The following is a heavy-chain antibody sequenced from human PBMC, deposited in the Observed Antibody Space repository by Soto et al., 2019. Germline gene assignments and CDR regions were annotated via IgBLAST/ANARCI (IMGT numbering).Heavy chain of an antibody. CDR3: AREGSLAYCGGDCYPNWFDP. Sequence: QVQLVESGGGLVKPGGSLRLSCAASGFTFSDYYMSWIRQAPGKGLEWVSYISSSSSYTNYADSVKGRFTISRDNAKNSLYLQMNSLRADDTAVYYCAREGSLAYCGGDCYPNWFDPWGQGTLVTVSS. CDR1: GFTFSDYY. V-gene: IGHV3-11*05. CDR2: ISSSSSYT. D-gene: IGHD2-21*02. J-gene: IGHJ5*02.